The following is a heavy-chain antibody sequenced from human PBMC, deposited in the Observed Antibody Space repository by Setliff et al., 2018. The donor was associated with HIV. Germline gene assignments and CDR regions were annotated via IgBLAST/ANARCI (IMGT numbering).Heavy chain of an antibody. CDR2: IYHSGGT. CDR1: GYSISSGYY. J-gene: IGHJ4*02. Sequence: SETLSLSCAVSGYSISSGYYWGWIRQPPGRGLEWIGNIYHSGGTHYNPSLRSRVTISVDTSKNHFSLKLSSVTAADTAVFYCARVPFTTGFDYWGQGIPVTVSS. V-gene: IGHV4-38-2*01. D-gene: IGHD3-3*01. CDR3: ARVPFTTGFDY.